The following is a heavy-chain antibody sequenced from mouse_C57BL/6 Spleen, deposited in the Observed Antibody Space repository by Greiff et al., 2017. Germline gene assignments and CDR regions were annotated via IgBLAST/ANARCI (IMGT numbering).Heavy chain of an antibody. Sequence: EVQGVESGGGLVKPGGSLKLSCAASGFTFSDYGMHWVRQAPEKGLEWVAYISSGSSTIYYADTVKGRFTISRDNAKNTLFLQMTSLRSEDTAMYYCARGSSYYYGSSWYFDVWGTGTTVTVSS. J-gene: IGHJ1*03. CDR1: GFTFSDYG. CDR3: ARGSSYYYGSSWYFDV. CDR2: ISSGSSTI. D-gene: IGHD1-1*01. V-gene: IGHV5-17*01.